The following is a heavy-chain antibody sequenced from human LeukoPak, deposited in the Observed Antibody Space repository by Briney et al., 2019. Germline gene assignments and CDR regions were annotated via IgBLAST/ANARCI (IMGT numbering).Heavy chain of an antibody. D-gene: IGHD3-9*01. CDR3: AKWGDFDILTGYYVSDF. V-gene: IGHV3-23*01. Sequence: PGESLRLSCVASGFTFSNYAMSWVRQAPGKRLEWVSAVTGRGSSTYYADSVKGRFTISRDNSRNTLFLQMNSLRAEDTAIYYCAKWGDFDILTGYYVSDFWGQGTLVTVSS. J-gene: IGHJ4*02. CDR1: GFTFSNYA. CDR2: VTGRGSST.